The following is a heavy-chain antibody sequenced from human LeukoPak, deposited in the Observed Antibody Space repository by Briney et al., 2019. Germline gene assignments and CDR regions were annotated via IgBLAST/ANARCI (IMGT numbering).Heavy chain of an antibody. D-gene: IGHD3-22*01. J-gene: IGHJ4*02. V-gene: IGHV3-74*01. CDR2: INSDGSST. CDR1: GFTFSSYW. CDR3: AGVRGGTWYYDSSGYLD. Sequence: GGSLRLSCAASGFTFSSYWMHWVRQAPGKGLVWVSRINSDGSSTSYADSVKGRFTISRDNAKNTLYLQMNSLRAEDTAVYYCAGVRGGTWYYDSSGYLDWGLGTLVTVSS.